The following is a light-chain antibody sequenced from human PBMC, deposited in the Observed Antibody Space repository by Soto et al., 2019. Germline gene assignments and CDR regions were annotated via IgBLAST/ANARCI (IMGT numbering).Light chain of an antibody. CDR2: DVS. J-gene: IGLJ2*01. Sequence: QSALTQPRSVSESPGQSITISCTGTSSDVGRFNYVSWYQQYTGKAPKLMIFDVSKRPPGVPDRFSGSKSGNTASLTISGLQAEDEADYYCCSYAGRYFVVFGGGTKLTVL. CDR1: SSDVGRFNY. V-gene: IGLV2-11*01. CDR3: CSYAGRYFVV.